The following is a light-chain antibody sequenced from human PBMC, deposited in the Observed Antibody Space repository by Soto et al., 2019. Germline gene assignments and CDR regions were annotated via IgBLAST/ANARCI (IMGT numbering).Light chain of an antibody. J-gene: IGLJ2*01. CDR1: SSNIGSNY. Sequence: QSVLTQPPSASGTPGQRVTISGSGSSSNIGSNYVYWYQQLPGTAPKLLIYRNKQRPSGVPDRFSGSKSGTSASLAISGLRSEDEADYYCAAWDDSLVFGGGTKLTVL. CDR3: AAWDDSLV. CDR2: RNK. V-gene: IGLV1-47*01.